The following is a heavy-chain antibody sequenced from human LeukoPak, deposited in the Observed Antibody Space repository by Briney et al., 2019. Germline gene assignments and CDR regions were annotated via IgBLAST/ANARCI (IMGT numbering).Heavy chain of an antibody. D-gene: IGHD3-10*01. Sequence: SSVKVSCKASGGTFISYAMSWVRQAPGRGLEWMGGIIPIFGTANYAQRFQGRVTITADKSTSTAYMELSSLRSEDTAVYYCARAITMVRGVIITSAFDIWGQGTMVTVSS. CDR1: GGTFISYA. CDR2: IIPIFGTA. CDR3: ARAITMVRGVIITSAFDI. J-gene: IGHJ3*02. V-gene: IGHV1-69*06.